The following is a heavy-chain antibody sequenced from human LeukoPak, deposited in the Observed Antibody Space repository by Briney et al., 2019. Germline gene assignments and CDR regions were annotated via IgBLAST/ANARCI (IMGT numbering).Heavy chain of an antibody. V-gene: IGHV4-59*12. Sequence: SETMSLTCTVSGGSICSYYGRWIRQPPGKRLEGMGYIYDSGSTNYNPSLKSRVTISVDTSKHQFSLKLSSVTAADTAVYYCARAREAYYDFWAFVYFDYWGQGTLVTVSS. D-gene: IGHD3-3*01. CDR2: IYDSGST. CDR1: GGSICSYY. CDR3: ARAREAYYDFWAFVYFDY. J-gene: IGHJ4*02.